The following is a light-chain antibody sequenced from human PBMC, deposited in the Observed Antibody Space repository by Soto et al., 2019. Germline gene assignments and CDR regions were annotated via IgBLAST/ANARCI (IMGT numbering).Light chain of an antibody. J-gene: IGKJ1*01. CDR3: QQYGSSPWT. Sequence: EIVMTQSPAILSVSPGERATLSCRASQSVSSSYLAWYQQKPGQAPRLLIYGASSRATGIPDRFSGSGSGTDFTPNISRLEPEDFAVYYCQQYGSSPWTFGQGTKVDIK. CDR1: QSVSSSY. CDR2: GAS. V-gene: IGKV3-20*01.